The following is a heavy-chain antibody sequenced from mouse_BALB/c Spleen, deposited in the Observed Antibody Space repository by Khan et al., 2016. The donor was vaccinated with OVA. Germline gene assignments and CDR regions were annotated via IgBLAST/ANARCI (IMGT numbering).Heavy chain of an antibody. CDR2: INTYTGEP. Sequence: QIQLVQSGPELKKPGETVKISCQASGYTFTNYGMNWVKQAPGKGLKWMGWINTYTGEPTYADDFKGRFAFSLETSASTAYLQINNLKNEDTATYFCARRGIYYYGSSQISSYDYAMDYWGQGTSVTVSS. CDR1: GYTFTNYG. CDR3: ARRGIYYYGSSQISSYDYAMDY. D-gene: IGHD1-1*01. V-gene: IGHV9-3-1*01. J-gene: IGHJ4*01.